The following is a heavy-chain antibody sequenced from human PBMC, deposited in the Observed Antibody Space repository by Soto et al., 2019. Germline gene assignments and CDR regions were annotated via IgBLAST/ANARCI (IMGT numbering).Heavy chain of an antibody. J-gene: IGHJ4*02. V-gene: IGHV3-30*18. CDR1: GFSFTNYG. Sequence: VQLVESGGGVVQPGRSLRLSCAASGFSFTNYGLHWVRQAPGKGLEWVAFMSFDGRDKYYARSVKGRFTISRDSSRNTLYLQLNTLKTEDTAVYYCAKRGTTSSSGWFSIDFWGQGALVTVSS. CDR3: AKRGTTSSSGWFSIDF. D-gene: IGHD6-19*01. CDR2: MSFDGRDK.